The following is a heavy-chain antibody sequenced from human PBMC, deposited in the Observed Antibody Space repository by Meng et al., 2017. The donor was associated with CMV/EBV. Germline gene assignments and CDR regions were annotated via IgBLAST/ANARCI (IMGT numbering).Heavy chain of an antibody. V-gene: IGHV3-30*03. CDR2: ISYDGSNK. CDR1: GFTFSSYS. J-gene: IGHJ4*02. CDR3: ARGEQPGTFFDY. D-gene: IGHD1-26*01. Sequence: GESLKISCAASGFTFSSYSMNWVRQAPGKGLEWVAVISYDGSNKYYADSVKGRFTISRDNSKNTLYLQMNSLRAEDTAVYYCARGEQPGTFFDYWGQGTLVTVSS.